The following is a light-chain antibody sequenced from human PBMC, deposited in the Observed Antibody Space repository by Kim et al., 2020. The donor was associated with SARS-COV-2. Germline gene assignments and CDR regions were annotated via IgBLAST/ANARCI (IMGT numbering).Light chain of an antibody. Sequence: SYELTQSPSVSVSPGQTASITCSGDKLGDKYACWYQQKPGQSPVLVIYQDSKRPSGIPERFSGSNSGNTATLTISGTQAMDEADYYCQAWDSSTEVFGGGTQLTVL. CDR1: KLGDKY. V-gene: IGLV3-1*01. CDR2: QDS. CDR3: QAWDSSTEV. J-gene: IGLJ3*02.